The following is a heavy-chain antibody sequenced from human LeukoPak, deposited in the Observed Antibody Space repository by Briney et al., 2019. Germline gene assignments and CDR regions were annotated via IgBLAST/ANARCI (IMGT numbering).Heavy chain of an antibody. CDR2: IYYSGST. D-gene: IGHD3-3*01. J-gene: IGHJ6*03. V-gene: IGHV4-39*07. Sequence: SETLSLTCTVSGGSISSSSYYWGWIRQPPGKGLEWIGSIYYSGSTYYNPSLKSRVTTSVDTSKNQFSLKLSSVTAADTAVYYCARDRNYDFWSGYYYYYYMDVWGKGTTVTVSS. CDR3: ARDRNYDFWSGYYYYYYMDV. CDR1: GGSISSSSYY.